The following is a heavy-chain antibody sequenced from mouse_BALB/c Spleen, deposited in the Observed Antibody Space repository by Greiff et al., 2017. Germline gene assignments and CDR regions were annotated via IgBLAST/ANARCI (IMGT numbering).Heavy chain of an antibody. Sequence: VQLQQSGPELVKPGASVKIPCKASGYTFTDYNMDWVKQSHGKSLEWIGDINPNNGGTIYNQKFKGKATLTVDKSSSTAYMELRSLTSEDTAVYYCASRGGSFAYWGQGTLVTVSA. V-gene: IGHV1-18*01. CDR3: ASRGGSFAY. CDR1: GYTFTDYN. J-gene: IGHJ3*01. CDR2: INPNNGGT.